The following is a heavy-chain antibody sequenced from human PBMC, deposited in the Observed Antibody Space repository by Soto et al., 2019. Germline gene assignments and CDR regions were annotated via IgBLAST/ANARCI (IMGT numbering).Heavy chain of an antibody. CDR3: ARDSVVGYGDPIWEGY. CDR1: GGTFSSYT. J-gene: IGHJ4*02. D-gene: IGHD4-17*01. Sequence: QVQLVQSGAEVKKPGSSVKVSCKASGGTFSSYTISWVRQAPGQGLEWMGRIIPILGIANYAQKFQGRVTITADKSTSTAYVELSSLRSEDTAVYYGARDSVVGYGDPIWEGYWGQGTLVTVSS. CDR2: IIPILGIA. V-gene: IGHV1-69*08.